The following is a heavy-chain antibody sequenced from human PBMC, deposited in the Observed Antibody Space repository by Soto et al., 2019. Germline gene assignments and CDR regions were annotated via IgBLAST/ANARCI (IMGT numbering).Heavy chain of an antibody. Sequence: EVLLVASGGGLVQPGGSLRLSCAASGFTFGNYWMNWVRQAPGKGLEWVANIKRDGSEKYYMDSAKGRFTISRDNAKNSLYLEMNGLRTDDTAVYYCAHGLSSSLWYFEYCGQGTLVTVSS. D-gene: IGHD6-19*01. V-gene: IGHV3-7*05. J-gene: IGHJ4*02. CDR3: AHGLSSSLWYFEY. CDR1: GFTFGNYW. CDR2: IKRDGSEK.